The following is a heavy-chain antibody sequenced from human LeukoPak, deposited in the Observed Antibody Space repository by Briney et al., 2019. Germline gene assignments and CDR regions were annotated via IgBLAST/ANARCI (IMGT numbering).Heavy chain of an antibody. J-gene: IGHJ4*02. Sequence: GGSLRLSCAASGFTFSSYGMHWVRQAPGKGLEWVAVISYDGSDKHYGDSVKGRFTISRDNSKNTLYLQMNSLRAEDTAVYYCAKGEGGWYGGYFDYWGQGTLVTVSS. CDR3: AKGEGGWYGGYFDY. D-gene: IGHD6-19*01. CDR1: GFTFSSYG. V-gene: IGHV3-30*18. CDR2: ISYDGSDK.